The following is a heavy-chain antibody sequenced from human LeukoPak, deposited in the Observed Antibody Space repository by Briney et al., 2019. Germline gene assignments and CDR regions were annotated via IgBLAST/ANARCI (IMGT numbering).Heavy chain of an antibody. D-gene: IGHD1-26*01. Sequence: VASVKVSCKASGYTFTSYYMHWVRQAPGQGLEWMGIINPSGGSTSYAQKFQGRVTMTRDTSTSTVYMELSSLRSEDTAVYYCARVRDSGSYHRILYYMDVWGKGTTVTVSS. J-gene: IGHJ6*03. V-gene: IGHV1-46*01. CDR2: INPSGGST. CDR3: ARVRDSGSYHRILYYMDV. CDR1: GYTFTSYY.